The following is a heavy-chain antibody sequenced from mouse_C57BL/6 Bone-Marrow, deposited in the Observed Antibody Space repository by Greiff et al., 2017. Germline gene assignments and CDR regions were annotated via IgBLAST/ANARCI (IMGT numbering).Heavy chain of an antibody. V-gene: IGHV1-26*01. CDR1: GYTFTDYY. D-gene: IGHD1-1*02. CDR2: INPNNGGT. Sequence: VQLQQSGPELVKPGASVKISCKASGYTFTDYYMNWVKQSHGKSLEWIGDINPNNGGTSYNQKFKGKATLTVDKSSSTAYMELRSLTSEDSAVYYCARYGDAYFFDYWGQGTTLTVSS. CDR3: ARYGDAYFFDY. J-gene: IGHJ2*01.